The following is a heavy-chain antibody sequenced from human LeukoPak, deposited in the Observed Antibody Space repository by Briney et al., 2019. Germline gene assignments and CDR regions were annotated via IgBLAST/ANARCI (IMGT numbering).Heavy chain of an antibody. V-gene: IGHV3-23*01. CDR1: GFNFSSYA. J-gene: IGHJ4*02. CDR3: AKTGTTPALDY. D-gene: IGHD1-7*01. Sequence: GGSLRLSYAPSGFNFSSYAMSCVRQAPGKGLEWVSAISGSGGSPYYAHSVKGRFTISRDNTKNTLYLQMNSLRAEGTAVYYCAKTGTTPALDYWGQGTLVTVSS. CDR2: ISGSGGSP.